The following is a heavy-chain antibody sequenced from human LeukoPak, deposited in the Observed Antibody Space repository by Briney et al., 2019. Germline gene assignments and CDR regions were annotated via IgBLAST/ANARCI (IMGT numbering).Heavy chain of an antibody. V-gene: IGHV4-4*07. CDR2: IFTSGST. D-gene: IGHD3-9*01. CDR1: GGAVKSYY. Sequence: SETLSLTCTVSGGAVKSYYWSWIRPPPGKGLEWMGRIFTSGSTNYNPSLKSRVTISVDTSKNQFSLKLSSVSAADTAVYYCARRYFDWLGRYDAFDSWGQGTMVTVSS. J-gene: IGHJ3*02. CDR3: ARRYFDWLGRYDAFDS.